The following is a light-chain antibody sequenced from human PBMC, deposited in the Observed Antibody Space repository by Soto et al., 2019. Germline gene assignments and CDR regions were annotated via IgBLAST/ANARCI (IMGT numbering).Light chain of an antibody. CDR2: GAS. V-gene: IGKV3-20*01. J-gene: IGKJ1*01. CDR1: QSVGTN. CDR3: QRYGTSLTWT. Sequence: TQSPATLFLSTGPRAPLSCRASQSVGTNLAWYQQQPGQAPRLLIYGASSRATGIPDRFSGSGSETDFTLTISRLEPEDFAVYYCQRYGTSLTWTFGQGTKVDIK.